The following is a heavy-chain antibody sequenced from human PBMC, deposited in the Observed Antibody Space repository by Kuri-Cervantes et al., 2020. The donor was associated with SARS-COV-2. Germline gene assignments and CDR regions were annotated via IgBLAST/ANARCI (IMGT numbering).Heavy chain of an antibody. CDR1: GGSISSGSYY. D-gene: IGHD4-11*01. J-gene: IGHJ6*03. Sequence: SETLSLTCTVSGGSISSGSYYWSWIRQPAGKGLEWIGRIYTSGSTNYNPSLKSRVTISVDTSKNQFSLKLSSVTAADTAVYYCARDSPDQRASNYFGYLVYYYYMDVWGKGNTVNRSS. CDR3: ARDSPDQRASNYFGYLVYYYYMDV. V-gene: IGHV4-61*02. CDR2: IYTSGST.